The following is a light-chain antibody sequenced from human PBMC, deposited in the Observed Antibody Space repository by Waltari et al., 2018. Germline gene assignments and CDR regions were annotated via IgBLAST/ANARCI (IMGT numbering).Light chain of an antibody. CDR1: QSVGRT. J-gene: IGKJ1*01. V-gene: IGKV3-20*01. Sequence: CRASQSVGRTLAWYQQKPGQAPRLLIYGTSSRATDIPDRFSGSGSWTDFSLTINRLEPEDFAVYYCQHYVRLPATFGQGTKVEIK. CDR2: GTS. CDR3: QHYVRLPAT.